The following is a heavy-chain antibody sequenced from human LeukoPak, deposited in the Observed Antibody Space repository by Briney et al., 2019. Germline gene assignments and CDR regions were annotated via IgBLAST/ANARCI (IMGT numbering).Heavy chain of an antibody. D-gene: IGHD5-18*01. CDR2: ISGSGDTT. CDR3: AKANGYSYGDYFDY. V-gene: IGHV3-23*01. J-gene: IGHJ4*02. Sequence: PGGSLRLSCAASGFSFSNYAMSWVRQAPGKGLAWVTIISGSGDTTSYAYSVKGRFTISRDNSKNTLYLQMTSLRAEDTAVYYCAKANGYSYGDYFDYWGQGTLVTVSS. CDR1: GFSFSNYA.